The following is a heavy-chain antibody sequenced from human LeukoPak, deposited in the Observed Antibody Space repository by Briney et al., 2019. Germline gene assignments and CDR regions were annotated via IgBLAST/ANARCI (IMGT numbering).Heavy chain of an antibody. D-gene: IGHD6-19*01. CDR1: GYTFTSCG. CDR3: ARMPALEQWNYYFDY. CDR2: ISAYNGNT. J-gene: IGHJ4*02. V-gene: IGHV1-18*01. Sequence: ASVKVSCKASGYTFTSCGISWVRQAPGQGLEWMGWISAYNGNTNYAQKLQGRVTMTTDTSTSTAYMELRSLRSDDTAVYYCARMPALEQWNYYFDYWGQGTLVTVSS.